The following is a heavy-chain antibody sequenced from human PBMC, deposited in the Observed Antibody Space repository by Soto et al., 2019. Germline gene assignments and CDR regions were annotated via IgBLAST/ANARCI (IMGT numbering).Heavy chain of an antibody. J-gene: IGHJ4*02. CDR2: INHSGST. D-gene: IGHD6-6*01. CDR1: GGSFSGYY. CDR3: ARIGYSSSSGGSDY. V-gene: IGHV4-34*01. Sequence: PSETLSLTCAVYGGSFSGYYWSWIRQPPGKGLEWIGEINHSGSTNYNPSLKSRVTISVDTSKNQFSLKLSSVTAADTAVYYCARIGYSSSSGGSDYWGQGTLVTVSS.